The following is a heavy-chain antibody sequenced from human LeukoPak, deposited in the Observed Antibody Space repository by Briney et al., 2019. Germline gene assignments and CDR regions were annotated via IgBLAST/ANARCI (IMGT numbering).Heavy chain of an antibody. CDR2: ITYSSSTI. J-gene: IGHJ4*02. CDR1: GFTFSSYS. CDR3: ARDRLHYGEYEKTLDY. V-gene: IGHV3-48*01. Sequence: GGSLRLSCAASGFTFSSYSMTWVRQAQGKGLEWVSYITYSSSTIYYTDSVKGRFTISRDNAKNSLYLQMNSLRVDDTAVYYCARDRLHYGEYEKTLDYWGQGTPVTVSS. D-gene: IGHD4-17*01.